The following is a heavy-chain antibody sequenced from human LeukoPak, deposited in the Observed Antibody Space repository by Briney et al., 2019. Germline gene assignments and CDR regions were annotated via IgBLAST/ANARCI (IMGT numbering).Heavy chain of an antibody. CDR1: GGSISSYY. V-gene: IGHV4-59*01. D-gene: IGHD6-19*01. Sequence: SETLSLTCTVSGGSISSYYWTWIRQPPGKGLEWIGYIYYSGSSNYNPSLKSRVTISVDTSKNQFSLKLSSVTAADTAVYFCAREVVAVAGSYFDSWGQGTLVTVSS. CDR3: AREVVAVAGSYFDS. CDR2: IYYSGSS. J-gene: IGHJ4*02.